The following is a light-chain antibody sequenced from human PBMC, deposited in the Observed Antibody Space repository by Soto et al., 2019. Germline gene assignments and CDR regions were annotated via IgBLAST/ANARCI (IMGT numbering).Light chain of an antibody. V-gene: IGKV3-20*01. J-gene: IGKJ3*01. Sequence: EIVLTQSPGTLSLSPGDRATLSCRASQSVSTNYLAWYQQSLGQAPRLLIYGASSWATGIPDRFSGNGSGTDFSLTISRLEPEDFAVYYCHQYGSTPFTFGPGTKVDI. CDR2: GAS. CDR3: HQYGSTPFT. CDR1: QSVSTNY.